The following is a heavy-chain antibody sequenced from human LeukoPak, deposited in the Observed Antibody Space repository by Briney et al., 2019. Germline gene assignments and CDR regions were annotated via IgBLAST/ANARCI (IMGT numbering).Heavy chain of an antibody. Sequence: SETLSLTCTVSGGSISSGDYYWSWIRQPPGKGLEWIGYIYYSGSTNYNPSLKSRVTISVDTSKNQFSLKLSSVTAADTAVYYCARDGSTGWFDPWGQGTLVTVSS. CDR2: IYYSGST. V-gene: IGHV4-61*08. D-gene: IGHD1-14*01. CDR1: GGSISSGDYY. CDR3: ARDGSTGWFDP. J-gene: IGHJ5*02.